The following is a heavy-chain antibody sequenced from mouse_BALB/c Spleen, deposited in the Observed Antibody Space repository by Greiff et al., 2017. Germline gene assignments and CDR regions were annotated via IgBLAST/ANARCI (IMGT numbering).Heavy chain of an antibody. Sequence: EVKVVESGGGLVQPGESLKLSCESNEYEFPSHDMSWVRKTPEKRLELVAAINSDGGSTYYPDSVKGRFTISRDNARNILYLQMSSLRSEDTAMYYCARGPYGNYDQAWFAYWGQGTLVTVSA. CDR3: ARGPYGNYDQAWFAY. J-gene: IGHJ3*01. CDR1: EYEFPSHD. CDR2: INSDGGST. D-gene: IGHD2-1*01. V-gene: IGHV5-2*03.